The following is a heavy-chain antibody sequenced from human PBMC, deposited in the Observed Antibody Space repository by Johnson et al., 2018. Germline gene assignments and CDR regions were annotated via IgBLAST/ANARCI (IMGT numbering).Heavy chain of an antibody. D-gene: IGHD3-22*01. CDR3: AKDQDYYDSSGYPTLPWTNPV. CDR1: GFTFSSYA. V-gene: IGHV3-23*01. J-gene: IGHJ3*01. Sequence: EVQLLETGGGLVQPGGSLRLSCAASGFTFSSYAMSWVRQAPGKGLEWVSAISGSGGSTYYADSVKGRFTIPSDNSKNTLYLQMNSLSAEDTAVYYCAKDQDYYDSSGYPTLPWTNPVWGQGTMVTVSS. CDR2: ISGSGGST.